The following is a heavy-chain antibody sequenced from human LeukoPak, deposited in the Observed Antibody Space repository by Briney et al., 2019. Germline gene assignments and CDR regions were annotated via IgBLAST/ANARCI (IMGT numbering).Heavy chain of an antibody. CDR2: ISYDGSNK. D-gene: IGHD3-16*01. CDR3: AKDVGMSTGEDY. CDR1: GFTFGDYA. Sequence: PGGSLRLSCTASGFTFGDYAMSWVRQAPGKGLEWVAVISYDGSNKYYADSVKGRFTISRDNSKNTLYLQMNSLRAEDTAVYYCAKDVGMSTGEDYWGQGTLVTVSS. V-gene: IGHV3-30*04. J-gene: IGHJ4*02.